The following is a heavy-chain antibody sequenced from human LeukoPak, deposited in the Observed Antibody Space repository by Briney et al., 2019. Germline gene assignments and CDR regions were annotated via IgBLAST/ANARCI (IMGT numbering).Heavy chain of an antibody. CDR1: GGTFSSYA. CDR3: ARGSGSYIFDP. J-gene: IGHJ5*02. Sequence: ASVKVSCKASGGTFSSYAISWVRQAPGQGLEWMGRTIPILGIANYAQKFQGRVTITADKSTSTAYMELSSLRSEDTAVYYCARGSGSYIFDPWGQGTLVTVSS. D-gene: IGHD3-10*01. CDR2: TIPILGIA. V-gene: IGHV1-69*04.